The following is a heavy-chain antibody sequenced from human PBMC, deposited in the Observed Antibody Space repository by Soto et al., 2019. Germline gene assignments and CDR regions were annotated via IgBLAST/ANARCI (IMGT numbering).Heavy chain of an antibody. V-gene: IGHV4-39*01. Sequence: QLQLQESGPGLVKPSETLSLTCTVSGGSISSSSYYWGWIRQPPGKGLEWIGSIYYSGSTYYNPSLKSRVTISVDTSKNQFSLKLSSVTAADTAVYYCASTLYSGSRHFDYWGQGTLVTVSS. CDR1: GGSISSSSYY. CDR3: ASTLYSGSRHFDY. J-gene: IGHJ4*02. CDR2: IYYSGST. D-gene: IGHD1-26*01.